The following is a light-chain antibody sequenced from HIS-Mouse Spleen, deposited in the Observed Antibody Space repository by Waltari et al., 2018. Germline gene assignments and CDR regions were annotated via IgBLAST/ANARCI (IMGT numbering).Light chain of an antibody. CDR2: DVS. J-gene: IGLJ2*01. CDR3: SSYTSSSTEV. V-gene: IGLV2-14*03. Sequence: QSALTQPSSVSGSPGQSLTISCPGPSSDVGGYNSVPWYQQHPGKAPKLMIYDVSNRPSGVSNRFSGSKSGNTASLTISGLQAEDEADYYCSSYTSSSTEVFGGGTKLTVL. CDR1: SSDVGGYNS.